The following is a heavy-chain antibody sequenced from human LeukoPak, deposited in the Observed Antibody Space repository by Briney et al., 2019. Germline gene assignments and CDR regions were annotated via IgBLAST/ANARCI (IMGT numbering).Heavy chain of an antibody. CDR3: AREDDILTGYFDY. CDR1: GFTFSSYG. D-gene: IGHD3-9*01. J-gene: IGHJ4*02. Sequence: GRSLRLSRAASGFTFSSYGMHWVRQAPGKGLEWVAVVWYDGSNKYYADSVKGRFTISRDNSKNTLYLQMNSLRAEDTAVYYCAREDDILTGYFDYWGQGTLVTVSS. CDR2: VWYDGSNK. V-gene: IGHV3-33*01.